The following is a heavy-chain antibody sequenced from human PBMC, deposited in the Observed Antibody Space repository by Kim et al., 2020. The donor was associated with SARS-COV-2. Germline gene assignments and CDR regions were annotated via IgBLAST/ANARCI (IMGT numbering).Heavy chain of an antibody. CDR2: ISSSGSTI. Sequence: SLRLSCAASGFTFSSYEMNWVRQAPGKGLEWVSYISSSGSTIYYADSVKGRFTISRDNAKNSLYLQMNSLRAEDTAVYYCASLVVVPAATSDYWGQGTLVTVSS. V-gene: IGHV3-48*03. J-gene: IGHJ4*02. D-gene: IGHD2-2*01. CDR1: GFTFSSYE. CDR3: ASLVVVPAATSDY.